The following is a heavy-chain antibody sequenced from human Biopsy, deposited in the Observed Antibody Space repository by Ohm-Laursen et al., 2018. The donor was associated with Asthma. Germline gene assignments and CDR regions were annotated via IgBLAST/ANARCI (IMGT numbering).Heavy chain of an antibody. CDR1: GGTFSNFA. Sequence: SSVKVSCKALGGTFSNFAISWVRQAPGQGLEWLGGIMTVFGTTTYAQKFQGRVTITADESTSTAYMEVTSLRSEDTAIYYCARCQVGYSSGWSLLLKKIYYSGMDVWGQGTAVTVSS. CDR2: IMTVFGTT. D-gene: IGHD6-19*01. J-gene: IGHJ6*02. V-gene: IGHV1-69*01. CDR3: ARCQVGYSSGWSLLLKKIYYSGMDV.